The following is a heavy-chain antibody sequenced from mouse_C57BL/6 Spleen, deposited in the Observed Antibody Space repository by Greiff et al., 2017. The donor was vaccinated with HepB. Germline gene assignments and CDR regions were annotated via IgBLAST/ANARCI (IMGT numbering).Heavy chain of an antibody. CDR1: GYAFSSSW. J-gene: IGHJ4*01. CDR3: AREGRVYAMDY. Sequence: VQLKESGPELVKPGASVKISCKASGYAFSSSWMNWVKQRPGTGLEWIGRIYPGDGDNNYNGKFKGKATLTADKSSSTAYMQLSSLTSEDSAVYFCAREGRVYAMDYWGQGTSVTVSS. CDR2: IYPGDGDN. V-gene: IGHV1-82*01.